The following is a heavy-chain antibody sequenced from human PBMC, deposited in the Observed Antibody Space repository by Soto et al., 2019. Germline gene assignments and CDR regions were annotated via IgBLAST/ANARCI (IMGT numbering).Heavy chain of an antibody. D-gene: IGHD3-16*01. CDR1: GFTFSNAW. V-gene: IGHV3-15*01. J-gene: IGHJ6*03. CDR3: TTDLEGGYYYYYYYMDV. Sequence: LSLTCAASGFTFSNAWMSWVRQAPGKGLEWVGRIKSKTDGGTTDYAAPVKGRFTISRDDSKNTLYLQMNSLKTEDTAVYYCTTDLEGGYYYYYYYMDVWGKGTTVTVSS. CDR2: IKSKTDGGTT.